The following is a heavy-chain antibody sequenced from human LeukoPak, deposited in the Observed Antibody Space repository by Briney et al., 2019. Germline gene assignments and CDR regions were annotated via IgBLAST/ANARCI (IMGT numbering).Heavy chain of an antibody. V-gene: IGHV4-59*01. CDR1: GGSISSDY. J-gene: IGHJ5*02. CDR2: MFASGTS. Sequence: PSETLFLTCTVSGGSISSDYWSWIRQPPGKGLEYIGFMFASGTSNYNPSFKSRVTMSVDTSKSQFSMNLSSVTAADTAVYYCARGMYELQLGAWFDPWGQGTLVTVSS. D-gene: IGHD3-16*01. CDR3: ARGMYELQLGAWFDP.